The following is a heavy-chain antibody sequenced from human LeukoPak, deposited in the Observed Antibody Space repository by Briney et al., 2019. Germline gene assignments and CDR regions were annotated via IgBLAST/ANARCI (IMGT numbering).Heavy chain of an antibody. CDR2: INPNSGGT. J-gene: IGHJ5*02. D-gene: IGHD6-19*01. CDR3: ARGQRIAVAGTPAAP. V-gene: IGHV1-2*02. CDR1: GYTCTGYY. Sequence: ASVKVSCKSSGYTCTGYYMHWVRQAPGQGLEWMGWINPNSGGTNYAQKFQGRVTMTRDTSNSTAYMELSRLRSDDTAVYYCARGQRIAVAGTPAAPWSEGTLVTV.